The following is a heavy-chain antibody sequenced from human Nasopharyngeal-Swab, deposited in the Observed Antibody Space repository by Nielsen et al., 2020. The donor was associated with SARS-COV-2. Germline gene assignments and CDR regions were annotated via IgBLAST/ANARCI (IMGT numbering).Heavy chain of an antibody. D-gene: IGHD6-13*01. CDR3: AREPIAAAGTGWFDP. J-gene: IGHJ5*02. CDR2: IKQDGSEK. Sequence: GGALQPSFATSRFTLISYWMSGVRPAPGKGLEWVANIKQDGSEKYYVDSVKGRFTISRDNAKNSLYLQMNSLRAEDTAVYYCAREPIAAAGTGWFDPWGQGTLVTVSS. V-gene: IGHV3-7*01. CDR1: RFTLISYW.